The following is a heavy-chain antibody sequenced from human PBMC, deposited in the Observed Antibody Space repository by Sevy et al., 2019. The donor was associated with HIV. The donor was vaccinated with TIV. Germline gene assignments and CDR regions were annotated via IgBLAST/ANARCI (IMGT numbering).Heavy chain of an antibody. J-gene: IGHJ4*02. CDR3: ARARDGYKWGYFDY. CDR2: ISSSGSTI. V-gene: IGHV3-48*03. D-gene: IGHD5-12*01. CDR1: GFTFSSYE. Sequence: GGSLRLSCAASGFTFSSYEMNWVRQAPGKGLEWVSYISSSGSTIYYADSVKGRFTISRDNAKNSLYLQMNSLRAEDTAVYYCARARDGYKWGYFDYWGQETLVTVSS.